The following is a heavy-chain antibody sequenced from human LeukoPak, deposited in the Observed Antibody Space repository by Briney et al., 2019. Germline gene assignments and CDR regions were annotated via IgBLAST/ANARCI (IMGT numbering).Heavy chain of an antibody. CDR3: ATEAPIVGAPGDY. CDR2: ISDGAGST. CDR1: GFTFTNYA. V-gene: IGHV3-23*01. D-gene: IGHD1-26*01. J-gene: IGHJ4*02. Sequence: GGSLRLSCAASGFTFTNYAMTWVRQAPGKGLEWVSAISDGAGSTYYADSVKGRFTISRDNSKNALFLQMNSLRAEDTAVYYCATEAPIVGAPGDYWGQGTLVTVSS.